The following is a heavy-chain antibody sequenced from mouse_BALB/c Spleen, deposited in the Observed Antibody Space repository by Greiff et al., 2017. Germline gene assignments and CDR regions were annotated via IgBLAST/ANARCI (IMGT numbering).Heavy chain of an antibody. D-gene: IGHD2-1*01. Sequence: EVKVVESGGGLVQPGGSRKLSCAASGFTFSSFGMHWVRQAPEKGLEWVAYISSGSSTIYYADTVKGRFTISRDNPKNTLFLQMTSLRSEDTAMYYCTRELQRGMDYWGQGTSVTVSS. V-gene: IGHV5-17*02. CDR2: ISSGSSTI. CDR3: TRELQRGMDY. J-gene: IGHJ4*01. CDR1: GFTFSSFG.